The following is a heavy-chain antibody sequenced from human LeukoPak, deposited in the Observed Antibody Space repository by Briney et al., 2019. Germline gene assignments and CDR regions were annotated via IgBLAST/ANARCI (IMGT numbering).Heavy chain of an antibody. D-gene: IGHD1-26*01. J-gene: IGHJ4*02. CDR1: GFTFSSYS. CDR3: AKKAQYNGNYPLDY. Sequence: GGSLRLSCAASGFTFSSYSMNWVRQAPGKGLEWVSSISSSSSYIYYADSVKGRFTISRDNSKNTLYLQMNSLRAEDTALYFCAKKAQYNGNYPLDYWGQGTLVTVSS. V-gene: IGHV3-21*04. CDR2: ISSSSSYI.